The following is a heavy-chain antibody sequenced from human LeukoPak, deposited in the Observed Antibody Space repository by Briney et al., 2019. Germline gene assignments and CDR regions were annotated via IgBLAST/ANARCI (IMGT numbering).Heavy chain of an antibody. J-gene: IGHJ4*02. CDR2: ISGSGDTT. Sequence: GGSLRLSCAASGFTFSNYAMTWVRQGPGKGLEWVSGISGSGDTTYYADSEKGRFTTSRDNFRNTLYLQMNSLTVADRAVYFCARESFKAVAGYLDYWGQGILVSVSS. D-gene: IGHD6-19*01. CDR3: ARESFKAVAGYLDY. V-gene: IGHV3-23*01. CDR1: GFTFSNYA.